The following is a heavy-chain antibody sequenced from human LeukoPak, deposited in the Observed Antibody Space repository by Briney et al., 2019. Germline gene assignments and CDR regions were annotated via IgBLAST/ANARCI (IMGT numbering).Heavy chain of an antibody. J-gene: IGHJ6*02. CDR2: ISAYNGNT. V-gene: IGHV1-18*01. CDR3: ARGDLTVTTVYYGMDV. Sequence: ASVKVSCKVSGHTLTRYGISWVRQAPGQGLEWMGWISAYNGNTNYAQKLQGRVTITIDTSTSTAYIELRSLRSDDTAVYYCARGDLTVTTVYYGMDVWGQGTTVTVSS. D-gene: IGHD4-17*01. CDR1: GHTLTRYG.